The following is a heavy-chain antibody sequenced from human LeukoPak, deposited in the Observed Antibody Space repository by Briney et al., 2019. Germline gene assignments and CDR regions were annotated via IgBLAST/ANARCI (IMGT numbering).Heavy chain of an antibody. CDR2: ISYAGSNQ. Sequence: GGSLRLSCAASGFTFSSYSTNWVRQAPGKGLEWVAVISYAGSNQYYADSVKGRFTISRDNSKNTMYLQMNSLRAEDTAVYYCASSLYSSGWYGLDYWGQGTLVTVSS. D-gene: IGHD6-19*01. CDR3: ASSLYSSGWYGLDY. CDR1: GFTFSSYS. V-gene: IGHV3-30*03. J-gene: IGHJ4*02.